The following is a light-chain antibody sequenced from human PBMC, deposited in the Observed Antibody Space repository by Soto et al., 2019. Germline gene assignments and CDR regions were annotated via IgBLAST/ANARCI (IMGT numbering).Light chain of an antibody. CDR1: QSISSNY. CDR2: DAS. Sequence: EIVLTQSPGTLSLSPGERATLSCRASQSISSNYLAWYQQTPGQAHRLLIYDASSRAAGIPYRFSGSGSGTDFTLTISRLEPEDFGVYYCQQYAGSPRTFGQGTKVEVK. CDR3: QQYAGSPRT. J-gene: IGKJ1*01. V-gene: IGKV3-20*01.